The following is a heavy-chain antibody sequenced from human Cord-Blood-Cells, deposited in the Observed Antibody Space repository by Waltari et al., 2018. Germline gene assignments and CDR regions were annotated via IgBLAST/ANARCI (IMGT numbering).Heavy chain of an antibody. CDR2: IRSKAYGGKT. J-gene: IGHJ3*02. CDR3: TRVGATIAFDI. V-gene: IGHV3-49*03. CDR1: GFTFGDYA. Sequence: EVQLVESGGGLVQPGRSLRLSCTASGFTFGDYAMSWFRQAPGKGLEWVGFIRSKAYGGKTEYAASVKGRFTISRDDSKSIAYLQMNSLKTEDTAVYYCTRVGATIAFDIWGQGTMVTVSS. D-gene: IGHD1-26*01.